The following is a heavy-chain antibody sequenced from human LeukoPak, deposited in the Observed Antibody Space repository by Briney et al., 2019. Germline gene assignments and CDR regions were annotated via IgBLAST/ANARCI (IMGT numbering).Heavy chain of an antibody. J-gene: IGHJ4*02. D-gene: IGHD4-11*01. Sequence: SENLSLTCAVYGGSFSGYYWSWIRQPPGMGLEWIGEINHSGSTNYNPSLKSRVTISVDTSKNQFSLKLSSVTAAATAVYYCASDYSTNDWGQGTLVTVSS. CDR3: ASDYSTND. CDR2: INHSGST. V-gene: IGHV4-34*01. CDR1: GGSFSGYY.